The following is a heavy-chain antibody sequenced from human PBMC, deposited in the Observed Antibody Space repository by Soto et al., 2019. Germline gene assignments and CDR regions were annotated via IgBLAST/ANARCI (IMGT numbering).Heavy chain of an antibody. V-gene: IGHV4-39*01. CDR3: ASGEGGQQPGSSWSDP. CDR1: GGSISSSSYY. D-gene: IGHD6-13*01. CDR2: IYYSGST. J-gene: IGHJ5*02. Sequence: SETLSLTCTVSGGSISSSSYYWGWIRQPPGKGLEWIGSIYYSGSTYYNPSLKSRVTISVDTSKNQFSLKLSSVTAADTAVYYCASGEGGQQPGSSWSDPWGQGTLVTVSS.